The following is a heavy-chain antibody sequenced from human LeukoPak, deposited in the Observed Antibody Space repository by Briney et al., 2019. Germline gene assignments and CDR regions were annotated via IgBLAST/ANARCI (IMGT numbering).Heavy chain of an antibody. D-gene: IGHD3-22*01. J-gene: IGHJ4*02. CDR3: ASLQGTYDSSGYYYEN. Sequence: GASVKVSCKASGGTFSSYAISWVRQAPGQGLEWMGGIIPIFGTANYAQKFQGRVTITTDESTSTAYMELSSLRSEDTAVYYCASLQGTYDSSGYYYENWGQGTLVTDSS. CDR1: GGTFSSYA. CDR2: IIPIFGTA. V-gene: IGHV1-69*05.